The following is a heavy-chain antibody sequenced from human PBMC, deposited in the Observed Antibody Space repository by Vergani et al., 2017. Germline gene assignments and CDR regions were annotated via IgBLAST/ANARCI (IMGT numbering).Heavy chain of an antibody. Sequence: QLQLQESGPGLVKPSETLSLTCTVSGGSISSSSYYWGWIRQPPGKGLEWIGSIYYSGSTYYNPSLKSRVTISVDTSKNQFSLKLSSVTAADTAVYYCAGQAGIRFLEWLLYGGDFDYWGQGTLVTVSS. CDR1: GGSISSSSYY. CDR2: IYYSGST. CDR3: AGQAGIRFLEWLLYGGDFDY. V-gene: IGHV4-39*01. J-gene: IGHJ4*02. D-gene: IGHD3-3*01.